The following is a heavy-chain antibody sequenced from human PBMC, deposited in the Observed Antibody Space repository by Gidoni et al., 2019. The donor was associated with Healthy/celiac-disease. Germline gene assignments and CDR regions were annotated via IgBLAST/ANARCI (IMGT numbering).Heavy chain of an antibody. V-gene: IGHV4-30-4*01. Sequence: QVPLQESGPGLVKPSQTLSLTCTVSGGSISSGDYYWSWVRQPPGKGLEWIGYIYYSGSTYYNPSLKSRVTISVDTSKNQFSLKLSSVTAADTAVYYCARGSPVDTDAFDIWGQGTMFTVSS. CDR1: GGSISSGDYY. D-gene: IGHD5-18*01. CDR3: ARGSPVDTDAFDI. CDR2: IYYSGST. J-gene: IGHJ3*02.